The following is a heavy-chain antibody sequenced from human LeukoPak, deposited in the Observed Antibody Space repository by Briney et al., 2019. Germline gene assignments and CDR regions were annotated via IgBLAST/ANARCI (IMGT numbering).Heavy chain of an antibody. V-gene: IGHV3-43*01. CDR3: ARDDQTYCSSSTCYGGAFES. CDR2: ISWDGTYK. Sequence: PGGSLRLSCAASGFPFDDFTMHWVRQLPGKGLQWVSLISWDGTYKYYEDSVKGRFTISRHNSRNTLFLDMKSLTTDDSGLYYGARDDQTYCSSSTCYGGAFESWGQGTLVIVSS. CDR1: GFPFDDFT. D-gene: IGHD2-2*01. J-gene: IGHJ4*02.